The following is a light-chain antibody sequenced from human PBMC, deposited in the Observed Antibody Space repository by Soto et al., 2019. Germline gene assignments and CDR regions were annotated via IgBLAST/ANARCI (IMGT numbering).Light chain of an antibody. V-gene: IGKV1-5*03. CDR1: QSFATW. CDR2: KAS. J-gene: IGKJ1*01. Sequence: DIQMIQSPSTLSASIGDRVTITCLASQSFATWLAWYQQKPGKAPRLLIYKASSLQSGVPSRFSGSASGTEFTLTVNSLQPDDFATYYCQHSRTFGQGTKVEIK. CDR3: QHSRT.